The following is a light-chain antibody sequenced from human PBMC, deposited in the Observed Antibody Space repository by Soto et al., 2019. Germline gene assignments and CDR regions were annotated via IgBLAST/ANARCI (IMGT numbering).Light chain of an antibody. J-gene: IGKJ5*01. CDR3: QQYNTWPLT. V-gene: IGKV3-15*01. CDR1: ESVRNN. CDR2: GAS. Sequence: EIVMTQSPATLSVSPGERATLSCRASESVRNNLAWYQQKPGQAPRLLIYGASTRATAIPARFSGSGPGTEFTLTVSSLQSEDVAVYYCQQYNTWPLTFGQGTRLEI.